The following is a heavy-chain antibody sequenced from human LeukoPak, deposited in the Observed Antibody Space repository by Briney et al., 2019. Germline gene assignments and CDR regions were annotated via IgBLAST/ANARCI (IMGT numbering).Heavy chain of an antibody. D-gene: IGHD1-14*01. CDR1: GGSISSSYYY. V-gene: IGHV4-39*01. Sequence: SETLSLTCTVSGGSISSSYYYWGWIRQPPGKGLEWIGSIYYSGSTYYNPSLKSRVTISVDTSKNQFSLKLSSVTAADTAVYYCASSISSLPPRYNWFDPWGQGTLVTVSS. CDR3: ASSISSLPPRYNWFDP. CDR2: IYYSGST. J-gene: IGHJ5*02.